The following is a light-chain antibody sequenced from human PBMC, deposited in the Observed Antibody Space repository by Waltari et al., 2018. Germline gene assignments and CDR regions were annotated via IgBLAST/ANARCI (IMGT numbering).Light chain of an antibody. J-gene: IGLJ2*01. Sequence: QSVLTQPPSASGTPGQRVTIPCAGSSSNIGSNYVYWYQQLPGTAPKILISRNNQRPSGVPDRFSGSKSGTSVSLAISGLRSEDEADYYCAAWDDSLSGPVFGGGTKLTVL. CDR1: SSNIGSNY. CDR3: AAWDDSLSGPV. V-gene: IGLV1-47*01. CDR2: RNN.